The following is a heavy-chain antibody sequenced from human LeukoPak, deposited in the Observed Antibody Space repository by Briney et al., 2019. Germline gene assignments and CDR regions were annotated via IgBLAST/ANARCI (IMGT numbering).Heavy chain of an antibody. Sequence: PGGSLRLSYAASGFTVSSNYMSWVRQAPGKGLEWVSVTYSNGRTYYADSVKGRFTISRDISKNTLYLQMNSLRAEDTAVYYCARARSEKNYFDYWGQGTLVTVSS. CDR2: TYSNGRT. J-gene: IGHJ4*02. CDR3: ARARSEKNYFDY. CDR1: GFTVSSNY. V-gene: IGHV3-53*01.